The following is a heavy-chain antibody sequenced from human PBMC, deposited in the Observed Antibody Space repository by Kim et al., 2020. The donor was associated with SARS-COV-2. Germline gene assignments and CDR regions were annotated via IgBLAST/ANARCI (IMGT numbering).Heavy chain of an antibody. J-gene: IGHJ5*02. D-gene: IGHD3-3*01. V-gene: IGHV1-2*02. CDR2: VNPNTGDT. Sequence: ASVKVSCKASGYRFTGYYMHWVRQVPGQGLEWMGWVNPNTGDTNFAQKFQDRVIMTTDTSIATTYLELTNLRSDDTAVYYCVRDYYTSNYNRFDPWGQGT. CDR3: VRDYYTSNYNRFDP. CDR1: GYRFTGYY.